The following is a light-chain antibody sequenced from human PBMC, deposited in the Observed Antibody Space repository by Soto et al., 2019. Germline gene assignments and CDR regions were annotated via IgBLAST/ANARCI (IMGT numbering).Light chain of an antibody. V-gene: IGKV3-15*01. CDR1: QSVFSS. CDR3: QQYHNWPA. CDR2: GAA. J-gene: IGKJ1*01. Sequence: EIVLTQSPATLSVSPGERATLSCRASQSVFSSLAWFQQKPGQAPRLLIYGAATRATGIPARLSGSGSGTEFSLTISSLQSEDFAVYYCQQYHNWPAFGQETKVEIK.